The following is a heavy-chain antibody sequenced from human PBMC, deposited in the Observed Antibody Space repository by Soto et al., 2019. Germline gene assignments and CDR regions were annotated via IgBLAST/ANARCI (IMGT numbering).Heavy chain of an antibody. CDR1: GSNFGTYG. Sequence: GGSLRLSCAASGSNFGTYGMHWVRQAPGKGLEWVAFIWSDGSSKYYADSVKGRFTISRDNSENTLFLQMKSLRVGDTAVYYCARPGLQSFDNYYLDYWGQGTLVTVSS. D-gene: IGHD1-1*01. CDR3: ARPGLQSFDNYYLDY. V-gene: IGHV3-33*01. CDR2: IWSDGSSK. J-gene: IGHJ4*02.